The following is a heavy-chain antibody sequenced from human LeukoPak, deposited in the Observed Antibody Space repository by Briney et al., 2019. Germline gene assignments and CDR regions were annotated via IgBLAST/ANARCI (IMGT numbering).Heavy chain of an antibody. D-gene: IGHD1-20*01. V-gene: IGHV4-59*01. CDR2: IYYSGST. CDR3: ARVRPYNWNDVDFDY. Sequence: SETLSLTCAVYGGSFRGYYWSWIRQPPGKGLEWIGYIYYSGSTNYNPSLKSRVTISVDTSKNQFSLKLSSVTAADTAVYYCARVRPYNWNDVDFDYWGQGTLVTVSS. CDR1: GGSFRGYY. J-gene: IGHJ4*02.